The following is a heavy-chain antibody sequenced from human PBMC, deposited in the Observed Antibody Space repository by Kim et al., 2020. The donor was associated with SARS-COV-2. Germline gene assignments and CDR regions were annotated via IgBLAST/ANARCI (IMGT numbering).Heavy chain of an antibody. J-gene: IGHJ4*02. Sequence: YADCVKGRFTISRDNSRNTLDLQMTSLRAEDTAVYYCARDNFISSAIDYWGQGAQVTVSS. V-gene: IGHV3-33*01. D-gene: IGHD3-10*01. CDR3: ARDNFISSAIDY.